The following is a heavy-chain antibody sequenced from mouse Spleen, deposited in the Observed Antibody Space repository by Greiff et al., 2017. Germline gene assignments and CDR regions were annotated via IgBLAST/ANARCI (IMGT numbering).Heavy chain of an antibody. CDR3: NIGLPVSY. CDR2: IDPENGDT. CDR1: GFNIKDYY. V-gene: IGHV14-4*02. J-gene: IGHJ3*01. D-gene: IGHD2-2*01. Sequence: EVQLQQSGAELVRSGASVKLSCTASGFNIKDYYMHWVKQRPEQGLEWIGWIDPENGDTEYAPKFQGKATMTADTSSNTAYLQLSSLTSEDTAVYYCNIGLPVSYWGQGTLVTVSA.